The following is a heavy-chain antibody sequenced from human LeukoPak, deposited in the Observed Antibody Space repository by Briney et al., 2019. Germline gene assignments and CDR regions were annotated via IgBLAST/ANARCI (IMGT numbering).Heavy chain of an antibody. CDR2: IIPIFGTA. J-gene: IGHJ5*02. D-gene: IGHD6-13*01. Sequence: SVKVSCKASGGTFSSYAISWVRQAPGQGLEWMGGIIPIFGTANYAQKFQGRVTITADESTSTAYMELSSLRSEDTAVYYCARSIAAAGTWRNWFDPWGQGTLVTVSS. V-gene: IGHV1-69*13. CDR1: GGTFSSYA. CDR3: ARSIAAAGTWRNWFDP.